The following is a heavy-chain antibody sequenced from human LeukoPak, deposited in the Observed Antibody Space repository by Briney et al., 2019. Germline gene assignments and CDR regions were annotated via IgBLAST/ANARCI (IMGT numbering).Heavy chain of an antibody. Sequence: GGSLILSCAASGFTFSNSAMSWGRQAPGKGVEWVSTLSGSGITTYYSDSVKGRFTISRDNSKNTLYLQMNSLRAEDTAVYYCAKGIYSSGWSYFDYWGHGPLVTVSS. CDR3: AKGIYSSGWSYFDY. J-gene: IGHJ4*01. V-gene: IGHV3-23*01. CDR2: LSGSGITT. CDR1: GFTFSNSA. D-gene: IGHD6-19*01.